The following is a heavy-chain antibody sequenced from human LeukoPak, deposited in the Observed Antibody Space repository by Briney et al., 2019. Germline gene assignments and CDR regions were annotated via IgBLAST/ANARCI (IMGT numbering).Heavy chain of an antibody. D-gene: IGHD3-22*01. V-gene: IGHV3-23*01. CDR2: TNDSGGST. CDR1: GFTFSSYA. Sequence: GGSLRLSCAASGFTFSSYAMIWVRQAPGKGLEWVSGTNDSGGSTYYADSVKGRFTISRDNSKNTLYLQMNSLRAEDTAVYYCAKNFHSSGLNAFDNWGQGTMVTVSS. J-gene: IGHJ3*02. CDR3: AKNFHSSGLNAFDN.